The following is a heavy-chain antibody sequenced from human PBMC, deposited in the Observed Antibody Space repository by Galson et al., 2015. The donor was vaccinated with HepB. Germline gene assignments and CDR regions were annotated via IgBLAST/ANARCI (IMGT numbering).Heavy chain of an antibody. Sequence: SLRLSCAASGFTFSSYSMNWVRQAPGKGLEWVSSISSSSSYIYYADTVKGRFTISRDNAKNSLYLQMNSLKTEDTAVYYCTRHLEFSHCTGGVCYSDYWGQGTLVTVSS. V-gene: IGHV3-21*04. J-gene: IGHJ4*02. CDR3: TRHLEFSHCTGGVCYSDY. D-gene: IGHD2-8*02. CDR2: ISSSSSYI. CDR1: GFTFSSYS.